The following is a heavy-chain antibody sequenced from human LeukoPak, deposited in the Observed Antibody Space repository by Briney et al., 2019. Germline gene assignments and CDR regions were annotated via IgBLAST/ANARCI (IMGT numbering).Heavy chain of an antibody. D-gene: IGHD3-10*01. Sequence: ASVKVSCKASGYTFTGYYMHWVRQAPGQGLEWMGWINPNSGGTNYAQKFQGRVTMTRDTSISTAYMELSRLRSDDTAVYYCARVGGVGYYGSGSTDYRGQGTLVTVSS. V-gene: IGHV1-2*02. J-gene: IGHJ4*02. CDR2: INPNSGGT. CDR3: ARVGGVGYYGSGSTDY. CDR1: GYTFTGYY.